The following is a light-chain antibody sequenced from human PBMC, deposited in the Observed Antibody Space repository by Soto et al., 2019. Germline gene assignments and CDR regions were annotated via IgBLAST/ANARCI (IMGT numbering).Light chain of an antibody. CDR1: QSVRGNY. J-gene: IGKJ1*01. CDR2: GAS. CDR3: QQYSSPPQT. Sequence: EIVLTQSPGTLSLSPGERATLSCRASQSVRGNYLAWYQQKPGQAPRLLISGASSRASGIPDRFSGSGSGTDFTLTISRLEPEDFAVYFCQQYSSPPQTFGQGTKVEIK. V-gene: IGKV3-20*01.